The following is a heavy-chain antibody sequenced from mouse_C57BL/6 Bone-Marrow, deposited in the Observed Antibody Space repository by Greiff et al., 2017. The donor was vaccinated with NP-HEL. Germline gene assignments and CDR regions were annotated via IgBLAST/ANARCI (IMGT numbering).Heavy chain of an antibody. CDR2: IDPSDSYT. CDR3: ARSYGNH. CDR1: GYTFTSYW. D-gene: IGHD2-1*01. J-gene: IGHJ3*01. V-gene: IGHV1-59*01. Sequence: QVQLQQPGAELVRPGTSVKLSCKASGYTFTSYWMHWVKQRPGQGLEWIGVIDPSDSYTNYNQKFKGKATLTVDTSSSTAYMQLSSLTSEDSAVYDCARSYGNHWGQGTLVTVSA.